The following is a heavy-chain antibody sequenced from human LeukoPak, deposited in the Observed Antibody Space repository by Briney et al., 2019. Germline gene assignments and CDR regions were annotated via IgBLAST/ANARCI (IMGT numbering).Heavy chain of an antibody. V-gene: IGHV1-69*13. J-gene: IGHJ4*02. CDR1: GGTFSSYA. CDR3: AREATYYYDSSGYYERYYFDY. Sequence: SVKVSCKASGGTFSSYAISWVRQAPGQGLEWMGGIIHIFGTANYAQKFQGRVTITADESTSTAYMELSSLRSEDTAVYYCAREATYYYDSSGYYERYYFDYWGQGTLVTVSS. CDR2: IIHIFGTA. D-gene: IGHD3-22*01.